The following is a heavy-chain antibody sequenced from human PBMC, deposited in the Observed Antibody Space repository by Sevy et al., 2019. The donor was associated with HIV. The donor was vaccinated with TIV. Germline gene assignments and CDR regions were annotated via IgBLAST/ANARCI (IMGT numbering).Heavy chain of an antibody. Sequence: GGSLRLSCSASGFTFSNYAMHWVRQAPGKGLEHVSAISTDGRSTYYADSVRDRFTISRDNSKNTVSLQMNSLGAEDTAIYYCAKRYCSTITCYDDDFWNPYYFYGLDVWGQGISVTVSS. CDR3: AKRYCSTITCYDDDFWNPYYFYGLDV. D-gene: IGHD2-2*01. V-gene: IGHV3-64*04. CDR1: GFTFSNYA. J-gene: IGHJ6*02. CDR2: ISTDGRST.